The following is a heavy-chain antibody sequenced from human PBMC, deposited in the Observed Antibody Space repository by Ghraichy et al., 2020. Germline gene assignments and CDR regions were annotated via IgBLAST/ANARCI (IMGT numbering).Heavy chain of an antibody. J-gene: IGHJ5*02. CDR2: IHYSGST. CDR1: GGSFSSYY. CDR3: AIFRRNVFDT. Sequence: SETLSLTCTVSGGSFSSYYWNWVRQPPGKGLEWIGSIHYSGSTTYNPSLKSRVTISLDKSKNQFSLKLTSVTAADTAVYYCAIFRRNVFDTWGKGTLVTVSS. V-gene: IGHV4-59*12. D-gene: IGHD2-21*01.